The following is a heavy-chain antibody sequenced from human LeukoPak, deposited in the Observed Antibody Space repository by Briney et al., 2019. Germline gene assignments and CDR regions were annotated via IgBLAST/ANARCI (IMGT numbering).Heavy chain of an antibody. CDR3: AREWGY. CDR1: GGSISGYY. J-gene: IGHJ4*02. Sequence: SETLSLTCTVSGGSISGYYWSWIRQPPGKGLEYLGYIYYSGSTNYKPSLKSRITISVDKSKNQFSLKLSSVTAADTAVYYCAREWGYWGQGTLVTVSS. D-gene: IGHD1-26*01. CDR2: IYYSGST. V-gene: IGHV4-59*12.